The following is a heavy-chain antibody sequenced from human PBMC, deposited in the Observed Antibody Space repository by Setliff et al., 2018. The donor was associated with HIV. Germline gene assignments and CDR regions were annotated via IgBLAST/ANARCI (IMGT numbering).Heavy chain of an antibody. D-gene: IGHD3-22*01. J-gene: IGHJ4*02. CDR3: ARETMYDSRGYLSHYFDY. CDR1: GFTLSNYA. Sequence: GGSLRLSCAASGFTLSNYAMHWVRQAPGEGLEWVAVISYDGSNKYYADSVKGRFTISRDNSKNTLYLRMNSLRVEDTAVYYCARETMYDSRGYLSHYFDYWGQGTPVTVSS. V-gene: IGHV3-30-3*01. CDR2: ISYDGSNK.